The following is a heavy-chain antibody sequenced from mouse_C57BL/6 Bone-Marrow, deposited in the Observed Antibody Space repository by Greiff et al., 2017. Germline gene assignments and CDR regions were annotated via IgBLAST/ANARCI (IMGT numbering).Heavy chain of an antibody. CDR3: THYYGSSLDY. D-gene: IGHD1-1*01. J-gene: IGHJ2*01. Sequence: VQLQQSGAELVRPGASVKLSCTASGFNIKDDYMHWVKQRPEQGLEWIGWIDPENGDTEYASKFQGKATITADPSSNTAYLQLSSLTSEDTAVYYCTHYYGSSLDYWGQGTTLTVSS. V-gene: IGHV14-4*01. CDR2: IDPENGDT. CDR1: GFNIKDDY.